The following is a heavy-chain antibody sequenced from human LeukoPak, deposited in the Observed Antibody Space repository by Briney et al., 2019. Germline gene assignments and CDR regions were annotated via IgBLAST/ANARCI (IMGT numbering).Heavy chain of an antibody. V-gene: IGHV4-30-4*08. CDR2: IYYSGST. Sequence: SETLSLTCTVSGGSISSGDYYWSWIRQPPGKGLERIGYIYYSGSTYYNPSLKSRVTISVDTSKNQFSLKLSSVTAADTAVYYCARGYYDILTGYYTGYFDYWGQGTLVTVSS. CDR3: ARGYYDILTGYYTGYFDY. CDR1: GGSISSGDYY. D-gene: IGHD3-9*01. J-gene: IGHJ4*02.